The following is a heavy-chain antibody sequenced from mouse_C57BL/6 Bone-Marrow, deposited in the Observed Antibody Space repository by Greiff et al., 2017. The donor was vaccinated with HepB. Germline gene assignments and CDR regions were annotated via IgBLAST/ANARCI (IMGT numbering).Heavy chain of an antibody. V-gene: IGHV1-50*01. Sequence: VQLQQPGAELVKPGASVKLSCKASGYTFTSYWMQWVKQRPGQGLEWIGEIDPSDSYTNYNQKFKGKATLTVDTSSSTAYMQLSSLTSEDSAVYYCARLGDYGGQGTSVTVS. CDR3: ARLGDY. CDR1: GYTFTSYW. J-gene: IGHJ4*01. CDR2: IDPSDSYT.